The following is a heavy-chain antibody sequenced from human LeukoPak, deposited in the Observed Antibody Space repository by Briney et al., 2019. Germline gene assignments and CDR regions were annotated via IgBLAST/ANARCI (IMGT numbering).Heavy chain of an antibody. Sequence: ASVKVSCKASGGTFSSYAISWVRQAPGQGLEWMGGIIPIFGTANYAQKFQGRVTITADKSTSTAYMELSSLRSEDTAVYYCARGGSYFDWLPPLGTSPDYYYYYMDVWGKGTTVTVSS. D-gene: IGHD3-9*01. CDR2: IIPIFGTA. V-gene: IGHV1-69*06. CDR1: GGTFSSYA. CDR3: ARGGSYFDWLPPLGTSPDYYYYYMDV. J-gene: IGHJ6*03.